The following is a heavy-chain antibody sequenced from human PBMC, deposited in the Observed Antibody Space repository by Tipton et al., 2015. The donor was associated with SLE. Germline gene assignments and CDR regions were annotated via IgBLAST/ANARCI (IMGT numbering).Heavy chain of an antibody. CDR1: GFIVRTNY. Sequence: SLRLSCAASGFIVRTNYMTWVRQAPGKGLEWVSTMNSDGTTYYADSVKGRFTVYRDNSENTLYFQMNRLRTEDTAMYYCARDFWGLGRNWGQGALVTVSS. CDR3: ARDFWGLGRN. D-gene: IGHD3-3*01. J-gene: IGHJ4*02. CDR2: MNSDGTT. V-gene: IGHV3-66*02.